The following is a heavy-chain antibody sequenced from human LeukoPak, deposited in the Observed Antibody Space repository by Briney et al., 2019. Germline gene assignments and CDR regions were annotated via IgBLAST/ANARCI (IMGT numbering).Heavy chain of an antibody. V-gene: IGHV3-33*01. Sequence: GGSLRLSCAASGFTFSSYGMHWVRQAPGKGLEWVADIWYDGSNEYYGDSVKGRFTISRDNSKNTLYLEMNSLRVEDTAVYYCASNPSEGYWRQGTLVTVSS. J-gene: IGHJ4*02. CDR1: GFTFSSYG. D-gene: IGHD6-6*01. CDR3: ASNPSEGY. CDR2: IWYDGSNE.